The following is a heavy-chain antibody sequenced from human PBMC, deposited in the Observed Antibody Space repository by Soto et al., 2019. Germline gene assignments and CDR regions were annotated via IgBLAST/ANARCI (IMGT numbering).Heavy chain of an antibody. V-gene: IGHV3-30*18. CDR3: AKDGGATTVNELYYFDY. CDR2: ISYDGSNK. J-gene: IGHJ4*02. Sequence: QVQLVESGGGVVQPGRSLRLSCAASGFTFSSYGMHWVRQAPGKGLEWVAVISYDGSNKYYADSVKGRFTISRDNSKNTLYLQRNSLRAEDTAVYYCAKDGGATTVNELYYFDYWGQGTLVTVSS. CDR1: GFTFSSYG. D-gene: IGHD4-17*01.